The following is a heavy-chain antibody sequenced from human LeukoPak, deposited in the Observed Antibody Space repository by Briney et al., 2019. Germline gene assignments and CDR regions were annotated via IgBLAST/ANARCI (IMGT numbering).Heavy chain of an antibody. CDR2: INHSGST. J-gene: IGHJ4*02. CDR3: ASRPRSFWSGARLSN. D-gene: IGHD3-3*01. CDR1: GGSFSGYY. V-gene: IGHV4-34*01. Sequence: SETLSLTCAVYGGSFSGYYWSWIRQPPGKGLEWIGEINHSGSTNYNPSLKSRVTISVDTSKNQFSPKLSSVTAADTAVYYCASRPRSFWSGARLSNWGQGTLVTVSS.